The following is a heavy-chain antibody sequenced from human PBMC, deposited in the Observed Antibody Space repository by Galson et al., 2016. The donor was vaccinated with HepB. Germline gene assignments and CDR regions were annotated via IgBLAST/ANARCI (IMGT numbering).Heavy chain of an antibody. J-gene: IGHJ1*01. Sequence: ETLSLTCTVSDDSITTRSYYWGWVRQPPGKGLEWIGSLYYSGDAHYNPSLKSRVTISEDMSKKQLSLILTSVTAADTGVYYCASDYGYTGCIQYWGRGTLVTVSS. CDR2: LYYSGDA. D-gene: IGHD5-24*01. CDR1: DDSITTRSYY. V-gene: IGHV4-39*01. CDR3: ASDYGYTGCIQY.